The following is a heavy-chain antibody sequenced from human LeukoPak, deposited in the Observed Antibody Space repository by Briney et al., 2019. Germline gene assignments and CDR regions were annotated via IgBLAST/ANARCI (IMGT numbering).Heavy chain of an antibody. J-gene: IGHJ5*02. CDR1: GFTLSTFD. CDR2: ISTSSRYI. Sequence: PGGSLRLSCAASGFTLSTFDMNWVRQAPGKGLEWVSSISTSSRYIYYRDSVKGRFTISRDDAKNSLYLQMKSLRVEDTAVYYCARADCSGSTCYLRRSWFDPGGQGTLVTVSS. CDR3: ARADCSGSTCYLRRSWFDP. V-gene: IGHV3-21*01. D-gene: IGHD2-2*01.